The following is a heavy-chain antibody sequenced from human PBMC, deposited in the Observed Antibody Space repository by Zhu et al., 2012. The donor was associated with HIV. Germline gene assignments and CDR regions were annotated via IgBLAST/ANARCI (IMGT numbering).Heavy chain of an antibody. CDR3: AAQLIGRGSESYRFDP. Sequence: QVQLQESGPGLVKPSETLSLTCPVSGDSISSGNYYWGWIRQSPGKGLEWIGTIHHSGRTYYNPPLESRVTISIDTFKNEFSLRLTSVTAADTALYYCAAQLIGRGSESYRFDPWGQGILVTVSS. J-gene: IGHJ5*02. D-gene: IGHD3-10*01. V-gene: IGHV4-39*01. CDR1: GDSISSGNYY. CDR2: IHHSGRT.